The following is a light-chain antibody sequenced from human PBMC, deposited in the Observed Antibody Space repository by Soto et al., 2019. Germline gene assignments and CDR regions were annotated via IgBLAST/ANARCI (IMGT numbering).Light chain of an antibody. Sequence: DIVMTQSPATLSVSLGERATISCRASQSVSSNFAWYQQTPGQATRLLSYGASTRDTGIPVRVSGSGSGTEVTLTITSLQSEDFAVYYCQQYNSLPLTFGGGTKVDI. CDR2: GAS. CDR1: QSVSSN. CDR3: QQYNSLPLT. J-gene: IGKJ4*01. V-gene: IGKV3-15*01.